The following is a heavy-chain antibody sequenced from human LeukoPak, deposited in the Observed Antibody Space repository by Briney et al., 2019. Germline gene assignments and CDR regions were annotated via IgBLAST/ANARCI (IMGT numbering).Heavy chain of an antibody. CDR3: ARDAPTRDYYYYYMDV. CDR1: GFTFSSYW. V-gene: IGHV3-7*01. D-gene: IGHD2-2*01. J-gene: IGHJ6*03. CDR2: IKQDGSEK. Sequence: GGSLRLSCAASGFTFSSYWMSWVRQAPGKGLEWVANIKQDGSEKYYVDSVKGRFTISRDNAKNSLYLQMNSLRAEDTAVYYCARDAPTRDYYYYYMDVWGKGTTVTVSS.